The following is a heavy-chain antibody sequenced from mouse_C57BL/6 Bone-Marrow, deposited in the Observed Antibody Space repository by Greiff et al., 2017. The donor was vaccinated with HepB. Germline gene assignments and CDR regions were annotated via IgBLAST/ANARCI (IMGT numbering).Heavy chain of an antibody. J-gene: IGHJ4*01. V-gene: IGHV1-64*01. CDR2: IHPNSGST. Sequence: VQLQQSGAELVKPGASVKLSCKASGYTFTSYWMHWVKQRPGQGLEWIGMIHPNSGSTNYNEKFKSKATLTVDKSSSTAYMQLSSLTSEDSAVYYGAVTAQASYAMDYWGQGTSVTVSS. CDR1: GYTFTSYW. CDR3: AVTAQASYAMDY. D-gene: IGHD3-2*02.